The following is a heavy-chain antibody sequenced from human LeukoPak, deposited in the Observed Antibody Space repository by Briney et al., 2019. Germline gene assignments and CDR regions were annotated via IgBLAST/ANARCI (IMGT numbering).Heavy chain of an antibody. V-gene: IGHV3-48*04. CDR2: ISSSSSTI. CDR1: GFTFSSYS. Sequence: PGGSLRLSCAASGFTFSSYSMLWVRQAPGKGLEWVSYISSSSSTIYYADSVKGRFTISRDNAKNSLYLQMNSLRAEDTAVYYCARVWANYYHSSGYYNERVDYWGQGTLVTVSS. D-gene: IGHD3-22*01. CDR3: ARVWANYYHSSGYYNERVDY. J-gene: IGHJ4*02.